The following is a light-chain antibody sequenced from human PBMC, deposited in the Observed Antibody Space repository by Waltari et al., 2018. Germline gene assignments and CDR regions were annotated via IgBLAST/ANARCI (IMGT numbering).Light chain of an antibody. J-gene: IGKJ1*01. CDR3: QMNVRLPVT. CDR2: GAS. Sequence: ETVLTQSPGTLSLSPGEGATLSCRASQSVGRSLVWYQQKPGRTPRLPVYGASTRATGLPDRFTGGGSGTGFSLTISRLEPEDFAVYYCQMNVRLPVTFGQGPRLRS. CDR1: QSVGRS. V-gene: IGKV3-20*01.